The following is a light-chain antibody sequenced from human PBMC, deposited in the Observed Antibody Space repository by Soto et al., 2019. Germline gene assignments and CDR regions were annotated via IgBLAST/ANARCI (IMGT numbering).Light chain of an antibody. CDR2: KAS. Sequence: DIHMTQSPSSLSASVLDIVTITCLASQTISSWLAWYQQKPGKAPKLLIYKASTLKSGVPSRFSGSGSGTEFTLTISSLQPDDFATYYCQHYNSYSEAFGQGTKVDNK. V-gene: IGKV1-5*03. CDR1: QTISSW. CDR3: QHYNSYSEA. J-gene: IGKJ1*01.